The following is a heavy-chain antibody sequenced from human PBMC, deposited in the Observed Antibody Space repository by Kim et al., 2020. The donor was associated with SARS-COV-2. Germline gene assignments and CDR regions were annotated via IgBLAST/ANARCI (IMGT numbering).Heavy chain of an antibody. J-gene: IGHJ4*02. CDR1: RGSISSYY. V-gene: IGHV4-59*08. D-gene: IGHD3-3*01. CDR3: ARMNYYDFWSGYFDY. CDR2: INYSGTT. Sequence: SETLSLTCTVSRGSISSYYWSWIRQPPGKGLEWIGFINYSGTTNYNPSLKSRVTISVDTSKNQFSVKLRSVTAADTAVYYCARMNYYDFWSGYFDYWGEGTLVTVSS.